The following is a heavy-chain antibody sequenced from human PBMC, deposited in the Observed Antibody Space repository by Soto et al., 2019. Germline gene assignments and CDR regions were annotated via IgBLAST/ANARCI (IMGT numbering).Heavy chain of an antibody. Sequence: PGESLKISCKGSGYSFTSYWIGWVRQMPGKGLEWMGIIYPGDSDTRYSPSFQGQVTISADKSISTAYPQWSSLKASDTAMYYCARTRDLYRAAADYWGQGTLVTVS. J-gene: IGHJ4*02. CDR3: ARTRDLYRAAADY. V-gene: IGHV5-51*01. CDR2: IYPGDSDT. CDR1: GYSFTSYW. D-gene: IGHD2-2*02.